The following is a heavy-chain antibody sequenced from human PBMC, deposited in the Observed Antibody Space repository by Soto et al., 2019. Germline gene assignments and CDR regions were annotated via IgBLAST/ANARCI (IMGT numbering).Heavy chain of an antibody. V-gene: IGHV3-23*01. Sequence: GSLRLSCAASGFTFSSYAMSWVRQAPGKGLEWVSAISGSGGSTYYADSVKGRFTISRDNSKNTLYLQMNSLRAEDTAVYYCAKDFHGSESYYGYYYGMDVWGQGTTVTVSS. J-gene: IGHJ6*02. D-gene: IGHD3-10*01. CDR3: AKDFHGSESYYGYYYGMDV. CDR1: GFTFSSYA. CDR2: ISGSGGST.